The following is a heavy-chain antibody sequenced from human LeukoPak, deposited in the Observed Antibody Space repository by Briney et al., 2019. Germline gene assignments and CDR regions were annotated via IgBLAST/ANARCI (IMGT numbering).Heavy chain of an antibody. CDR1: GGSFSSYY. Sequence: SETLSLTCTVSGGSFSSYYWSWIRQPPGKGLEWIGYIYYSGSTNYNPSLKSRVTMSVDTSKNQFSLKLSSVTAADTAVYYCARLKTTVTTLFDYWAREPWSPYPQ. CDR2: IYYSGST. V-gene: IGHV4-59*01. D-gene: IGHD4-17*01. CDR3: ARLKTTVTTLFDY. J-gene: IGHJ4*02.